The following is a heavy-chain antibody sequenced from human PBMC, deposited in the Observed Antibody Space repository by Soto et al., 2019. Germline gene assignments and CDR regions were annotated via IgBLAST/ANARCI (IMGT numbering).Heavy chain of an antibody. D-gene: IGHD3-10*01. J-gene: IGHJ5*02. Sequence: ITLKASGPTLVKPTQTLTLTCTFSGFSLSTSAVGVGWIRQPPGKALQWLALIYWDDDNRYSPSLKSRLTITKDTSKNEVVRKMTNMDTVDTATYYGGYVFYNSGRWDAWGQGTLVAVSS. CDR3: GYVFYNSGRWDA. V-gene: IGHV2-5*02. CDR1: GFSLSTSAVG. CDR2: IYWDDDN.